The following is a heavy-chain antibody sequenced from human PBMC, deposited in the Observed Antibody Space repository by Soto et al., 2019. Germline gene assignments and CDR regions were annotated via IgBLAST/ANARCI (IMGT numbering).Heavy chain of an antibody. CDR2: ISYDGSEK. D-gene: IGHD4-17*01. CDR1: GFPFSSYG. Sequence: GGSLRLSCAASGFPFSSYGMHWVRQAPGKGLEWVAVISYDGSEKYYADSVKGRFTISRDNSKNTLYLQMNSLRAEDTAVFYCAKAYATTALDYWGQGTLVTVSS. J-gene: IGHJ4*02. V-gene: IGHV3-30*18. CDR3: AKAYATTALDY.